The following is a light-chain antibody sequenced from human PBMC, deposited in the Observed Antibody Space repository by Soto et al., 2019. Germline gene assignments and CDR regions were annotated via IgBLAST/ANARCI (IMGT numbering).Light chain of an antibody. CDR3: QKYHSAPWT. J-gene: IGKJ1*01. Sequence: DIQMTQSPSSLSASVGDRVTITCRASQGISNYLAWYQQKPGKVPKVLIYAAFTLQSGVPCRFSGSGSGTDFTLTISSLQPEDVATDYCQKYHSAPWTFGQGTKVEIK. CDR1: QGISNY. V-gene: IGKV1-27*01. CDR2: AAF.